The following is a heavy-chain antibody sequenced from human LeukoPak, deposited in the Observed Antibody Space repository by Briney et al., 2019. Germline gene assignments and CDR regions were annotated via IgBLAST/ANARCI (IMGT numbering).Heavy chain of an antibody. D-gene: IGHD6-19*01. V-gene: IGHV3-9*01. CDR1: GFTFDDYA. Sequence: GRSLRLSCAASGFTFDDYAMHWVRQAPGKGLEWVSGICWNSGSIGYADSVKGRFTISRDNAKNSLYLQMNSLRAEDTALYYCAKDKRQWLKGVFDYWGQGTLVTVSS. CDR2: ICWNSGSI. J-gene: IGHJ4*02. CDR3: AKDKRQWLKGVFDY.